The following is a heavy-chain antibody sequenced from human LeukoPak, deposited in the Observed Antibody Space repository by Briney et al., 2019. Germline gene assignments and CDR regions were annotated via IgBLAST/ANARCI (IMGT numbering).Heavy chain of an antibody. Sequence: PGGSLRLSCAAAGFTFSSYSMNWVRQAPGKGLEWVSCISGSGSGKYYADSVKGRFTISRDNPRNSLYLQMNGLRAEDTAVYYCARLGPASSGWPESFDYWGQGTLVTVSS. CDR3: ARLGPASSGWPESFDY. J-gene: IGHJ4*02. V-gene: IGHV3-48*01. D-gene: IGHD6-19*01. CDR1: GFTFSSYS. CDR2: ISGSGSGK.